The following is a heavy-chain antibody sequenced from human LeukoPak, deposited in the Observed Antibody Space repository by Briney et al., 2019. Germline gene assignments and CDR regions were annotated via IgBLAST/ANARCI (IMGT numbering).Heavy chain of an antibody. CDR1: GFTFSSYA. J-gene: IGHJ4*02. CDR3: AREAPGGLLYFDY. Sequence: GGSLRLSCAASGFTFSSYAMHWVRQAPGKGLEYVSAISSNGGSTYYANSVKGRFTISRDNSKDTLYLQMGSLRAEDMAVYYCAREAPGGLLYFDYWGQGTLVTVS. V-gene: IGHV3-64*01. CDR2: ISSNGGST. D-gene: IGHD2-21*01.